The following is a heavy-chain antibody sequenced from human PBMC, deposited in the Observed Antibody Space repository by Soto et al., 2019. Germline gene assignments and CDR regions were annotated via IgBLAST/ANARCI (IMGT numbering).Heavy chain of an antibody. CDR2: IYYSAST. D-gene: IGHD4-17*01. V-gene: IGHV4-59*01. Sequence: QVQLQESGPGLVKPSETLSLTCTVSGGSISSYYWSWIRQPPGKGLEWIGYIYYSASTNYNPSLTNRVTISVTTYVQPCNLKLGSVSAADTAVYYCAKVTWADYGGIFDPWVQGTLVTVSS. CDR1: GGSISSYY. CDR3: AKVTWADYGGIFDP. J-gene: IGHJ5*02.